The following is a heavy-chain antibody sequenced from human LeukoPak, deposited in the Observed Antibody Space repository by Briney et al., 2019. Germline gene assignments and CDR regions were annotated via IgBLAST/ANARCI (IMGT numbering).Heavy chain of an antibody. J-gene: IGHJ4*02. CDR2: IYPRDGST. V-gene: IGHV1-46*01. CDR3: ARDQEGFDY. CDR1: GYSFTSNY. Sequence: GASVKVSCKASGYSFTSNYIHWVRQAPGQGLEWMGMIYPRDGSTSYAQRVQDRVTVTRDTSTSTVHMELSGLRSEDTAVYYCARDQEGFDYWGQGTQVTVSS.